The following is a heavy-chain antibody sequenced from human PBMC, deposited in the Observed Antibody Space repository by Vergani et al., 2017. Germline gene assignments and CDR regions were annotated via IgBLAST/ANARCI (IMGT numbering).Heavy chain of an antibody. CDR2: ISGSGGST. CDR1: GFTFSSYA. CDR3: AKVLLWFGEYDY. D-gene: IGHD3-10*01. V-gene: IGHV3-23*01. J-gene: IGHJ4*02. Sequence: EVQLLESGGGLVQPGGSLRLSCAASGFTFSSYAMSWVRQAPGKGLEWVSAISGSGGSTYYADSVKGRFTISRDNSKSTLYLQMNSLRAEDTAVYYCAKVLLWFGEYDYWGQGTLVTVSS.